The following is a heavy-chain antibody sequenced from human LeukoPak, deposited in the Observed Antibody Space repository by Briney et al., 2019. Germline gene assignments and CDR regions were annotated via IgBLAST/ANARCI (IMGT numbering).Heavy chain of an antibody. J-gene: IGHJ4*02. D-gene: IGHD6-19*01. CDR2: IYYSGST. V-gene: IGHV4-59*01. CDR3: ARVVAVAGRYYFDY. CDR1: GGSISSYY. Sequence: PSETLSLTCTVSGGSISSYYWSWIRQLPGKGLEWIGYIYYSGSTNYNPSLKSRVTISVDTSKNQFSLKLSSVTAADTAVYYCARVVAVAGRYYFDYWGQGTLVTVSS.